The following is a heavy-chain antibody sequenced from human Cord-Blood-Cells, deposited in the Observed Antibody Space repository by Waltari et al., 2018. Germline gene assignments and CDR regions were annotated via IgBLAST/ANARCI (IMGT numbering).Heavy chain of an antibody. CDR2: IYYSGST. CDR1: GGSISSSSYY. J-gene: IGHJ4*02. CDR3: ARLTYDSSGYFIDY. V-gene: IGHV4-39*01. Sequence: QLQLQESGPGLVKPSETLSLTCTVSGGSISSSSYYWGWIRQPPGKGLEWIGSIYYSGSTYYNPSLKSRVTISVDTSKNQFSLKLSSVTAADTAVYYCARLTYDSSGYFIDYWGQGTLVT. D-gene: IGHD3-22*01.